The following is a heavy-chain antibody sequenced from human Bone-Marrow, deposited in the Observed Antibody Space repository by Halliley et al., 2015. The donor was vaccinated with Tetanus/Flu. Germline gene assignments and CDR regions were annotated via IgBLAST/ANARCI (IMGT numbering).Heavy chain of an antibody. V-gene: IGHV3-21*01. Sequence: SLRLSCAASGFTFSSYSMNWVRQAPGKGLEWVSSIRSSSSNIYYADSVKGRFTISRDNAKNSLYLQMNSLRAEDTAVYYCASDRIAVGHDCWGQGTRVTVAS. CDR3: ASDRIAVGHDC. D-gene: IGHD6-19*01. CDR1: GFTFSSYS. J-gene: IGHJ4*02. CDR2: IRSSSSNI.